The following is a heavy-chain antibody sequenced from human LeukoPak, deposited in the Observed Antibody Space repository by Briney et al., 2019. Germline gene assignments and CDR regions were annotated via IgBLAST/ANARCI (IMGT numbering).Heavy chain of an antibody. CDR2: IYYSGST. V-gene: IGHV4-59*01. CDR3: TKGQGI. Sequence: SETLSLTCTVTGDSISSYYWSWIRQPPGKGLEWIGYIYYSGSTNYNPSLKSRVTISVDTSKNQFSLKLRSVTAADTAVYYCTKGQGIWGQGTLVTVSS. CDR1: GDSISSYY. J-gene: IGHJ4*02.